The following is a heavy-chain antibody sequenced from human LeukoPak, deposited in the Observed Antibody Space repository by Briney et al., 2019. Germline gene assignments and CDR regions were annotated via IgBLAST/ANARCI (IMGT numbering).Heavy chain of an antibody. V-gene: IGHV4-39*01. Sequence: SETLSLTCTVSGGSISSSSYYWGWLRQPPGKGLEWIGSIYYSGSTYYNPSLKSRVTISVDTSKNQFSLKLSSVTAADTAVYYCARQAWFGELLFVFDPWGQGTLVTVSS. CDR2: IYYSGST. J-gene: IGHJ5*02. CDR1: GGSISSSSYY. D-gene: IGHD3-10*01. CDR3: ARQAWFGELLFVFDP.